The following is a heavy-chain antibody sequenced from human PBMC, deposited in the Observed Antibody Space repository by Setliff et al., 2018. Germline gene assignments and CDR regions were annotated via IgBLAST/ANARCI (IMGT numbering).Heavy chain of an antibody. V-gene: IGHV4-4*02. CDR1: GGSISSSNW. CDR2: IYHSGST. D-gene: IGHD5-12*01. J-gene: IGHJ4*02. CDR3: ARGGTFRYFDF. Sequence: PSETLSLTCAVSGGSISSSNWWSWVRQPPGKGLEWIGEIYHSGSTNYSPSLRSRLTISVDTSKNQFSLKLRSVTAADTAVYYCARGGTFRYFDFWGQGAPVTVSS.